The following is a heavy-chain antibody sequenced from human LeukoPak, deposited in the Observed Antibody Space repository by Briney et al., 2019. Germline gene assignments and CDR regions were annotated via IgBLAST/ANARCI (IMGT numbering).Heavy chain of an antibody. J-gene: IGHJ6*02. V-gene: IGHV3-23*01. CDR1: GFTFSGHA. CDR2: INVGGDNR. Sequence: PGGSLRLSCAASGFTFSGHAMSWVRQLPGKGLDWVSAINVGGDNRDYADSVKGRFTISRDNSKNTLFLQMNSLRAEDTAPYYCAKSVAIYFYYGLDVWGQGTTVAVSS. CDR3: AKSVAIYFYYGLDV. D-gene: IGHD3-3*01.